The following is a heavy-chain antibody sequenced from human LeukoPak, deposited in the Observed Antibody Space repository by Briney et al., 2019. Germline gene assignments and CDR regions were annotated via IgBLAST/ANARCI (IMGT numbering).Heavy chain of an antibody. V-gene: IGHV1-18*01. CDR2: ISAYNGNT. D-gene: IGHD3-22*01. CDR3: ARVGRSHTSGIIVPFDY. CDR1: GGTFSSYA. Sequence: GASVKVSCKASGGTFSSYAISWVRQAPGQGLEWMGWISAYNGNTNYAQKLQGRVTMTTDTSTSTVYMELSSLRSEDTAVYYCARVGRSHTSGIIVPFDYWGQGTLVTVSS. J-gene: IGHJ4*02.